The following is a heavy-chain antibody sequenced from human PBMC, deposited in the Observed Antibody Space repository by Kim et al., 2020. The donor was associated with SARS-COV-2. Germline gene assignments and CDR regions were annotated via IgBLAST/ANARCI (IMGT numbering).Heavy chain of an antibody. V-gene: IGHV3-9*01. CDR2: GSI. J-gene: IGHJ4*02. CDR3: AKVAREFGY. D-gene: IGHD3-16*01. Sequence: GSIGYTDPVKGRLTIYRDKAKHSLELQMNSLRAEDTALYYCAKVAREFGYWGQGTLVTVSS.